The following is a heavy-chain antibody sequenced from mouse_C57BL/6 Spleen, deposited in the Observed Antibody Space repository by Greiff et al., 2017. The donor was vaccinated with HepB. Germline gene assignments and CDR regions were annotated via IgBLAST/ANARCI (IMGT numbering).Heavy chain of an antibody. Sequence: VKLVESGAELVKPGASVKISCKASGYAFSSYWMNWVKQRPGKGLEWIGQIYPGDGDTNYNGKFKGKATLTADKSSSTAYMQLSSLTSEDSAVYFCARGYYGSSLNWFAYWGQGTLVTVSA. D-gene: IGHD1-1*01. CDR3: ARGYYGSSLNWFAY. CDR1: GYAFSSYW. V-gene: IGHV1-80*01. CDR2: IYPGDGDT. J-gene: IGHJ3*01.